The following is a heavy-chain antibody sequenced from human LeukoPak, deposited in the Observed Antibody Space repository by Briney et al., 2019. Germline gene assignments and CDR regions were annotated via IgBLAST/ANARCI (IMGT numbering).Heavy chain of an antibody. CDR1: GYTFGDFS. CDR3: VRLRRNSDRSGHYYYDY. CDR2: ISVRSNYR. D-gene: IGHD3-22*01. J-gene: IGHJ4*02. Sequence: PGGSLRLSCAASGYTFGDFSVNWVRQAPGKGLEWVSSISVRSNYRYYADSVRGRFTISRDDARDSLFLQMNSLRAEDTAVYFCVRLRRNSDRSGHYYYDYWGQGTLVTVSS. V-gene: IGHV3-21*01.